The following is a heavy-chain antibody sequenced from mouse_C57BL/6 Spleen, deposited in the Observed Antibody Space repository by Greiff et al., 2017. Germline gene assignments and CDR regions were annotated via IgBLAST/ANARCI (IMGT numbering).Heavy chain of an antibody. V-gene: IGHV5-17*01. Sequence: EVKLMESGGGLVKPGGSLKLSCAASGFTFSDYGMHWVRQAPEKGLEWVAYISSGSSTIYYADTVKGRFTISRDNAKNTLFLQMTSLRSEDTAMYYCARDYYYGSSYHFDYWGQGTTLTVSS. D-gene: IGHD1-1*01. CDR1: GFTFSDYG. CDR3: ARDYYYGSSYHFDY. J-gene: IGHJ2*01. CDR2: ISSGSSTI.